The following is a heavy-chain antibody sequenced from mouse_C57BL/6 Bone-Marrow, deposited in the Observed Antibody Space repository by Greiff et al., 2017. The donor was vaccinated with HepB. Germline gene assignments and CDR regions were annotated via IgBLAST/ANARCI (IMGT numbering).Heavy chain of an antibody. CDR3: ARLNYSKEGDY. J-gene: IGHJ2*01. CDR1: GYAFTNYL. CDR2: INPGSGGT. D-gene: IGHD2-5*01. V-gene: IGHV1-54*01. Sequence: QVQLQQSGAELVRPGTSVKVSCKASGYAFTNYLIEWVKQRPGQGLEWIGVINPGSGGTNYNEKFKGKATLTAYKSSSTAYMQLSSLTSEDSAVYFCARLNYSKEGDYWGQGTTLTVSS.